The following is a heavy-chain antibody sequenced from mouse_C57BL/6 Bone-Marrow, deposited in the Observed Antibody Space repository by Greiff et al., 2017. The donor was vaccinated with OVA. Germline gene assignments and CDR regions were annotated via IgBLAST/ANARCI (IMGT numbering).Heavy chain of an antibody. CDR3: AREVLPAAMDY. D-gene: IGHD5-5*01. CDR1: GYTFTSYW. CDR2: IDPSDSYT. J-gene: IGHJ4*01. Sequence: VQLQQSGAELVMPGASVKLSCKASGYTFTSYWMHWVKQRPGQGLEWIGEIDPSDSYTNYNQKFKGKSTLTVDKSSSTAYMQLSSLTSEDSAVYYCAREVLPAAMDYWGQGTSVTVSS. V-gene: IGHV1-69*01.